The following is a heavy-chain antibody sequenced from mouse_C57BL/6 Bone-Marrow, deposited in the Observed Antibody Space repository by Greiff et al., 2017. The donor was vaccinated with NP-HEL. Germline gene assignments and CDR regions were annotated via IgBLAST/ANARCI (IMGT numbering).Heavy chain of an antibody. CDR3: ARRYYYGSSYQYYFDY. CDR1: GFTFSSYG. D-gene: IGHD1-1*01. CDR2: ISSGGSYT. J-gene: IGHJ2*01. V-gene: IGHV5-6*01. Sequence: EVQLMESGGDLVKPGGSLKLSCAASGFTFSSYGMSWVRQTPDKRLEWVATISSGGSYTYYPDSVKGRFTISRDNAKNTLYLQMSSLKSEDTAMYYCARRYYYGSSYQYYFDYWGQGTTLTVSS.